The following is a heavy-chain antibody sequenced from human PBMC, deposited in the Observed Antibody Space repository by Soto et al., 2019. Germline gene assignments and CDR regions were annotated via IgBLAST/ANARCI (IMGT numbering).Heavy chain of an antibody. V-gene: IGHV1-18*01. Sequence: QVQLVQSGAEVKKPGASVKVSCKTSGYTFNNYGISWVRQAPGQGLEWMGWISDYNGNTNYAQKFQGRVTMTTDTSTKTVYMVLTSLSSDDTAVYYCARDGYYDSGSYGMDVWGRGTTVTVSS. CDR1: GYTFNNYG. CDR3: ARDGYYDSGSYGMDV. CDR2: ISDYNGNT. J-gene: IGHJ6*02. D-gene: IGHD3-10*01.